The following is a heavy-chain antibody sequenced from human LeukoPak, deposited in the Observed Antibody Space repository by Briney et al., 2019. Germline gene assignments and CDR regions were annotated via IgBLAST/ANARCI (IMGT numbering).Heavy chain of an antibody. J-gene: IGHJ4*02. CDR1: GYTFTGYY. CDR2: INPNSGGT. CDR3: ARGSYDGSGYQHFDY. D-gene: IGHD3-22*01. Sequence: GASVKVSCKASGYTFTGYYMHWVRQAPGQGLEWMGRINPNSGGTNYAQKFQGRVTMTRDTSISTAYMELSRLRSEDTAVYYCARGSYDGSGYQHFDYWGQGTLVTVPS. V-gene: IGHV1-2*06.